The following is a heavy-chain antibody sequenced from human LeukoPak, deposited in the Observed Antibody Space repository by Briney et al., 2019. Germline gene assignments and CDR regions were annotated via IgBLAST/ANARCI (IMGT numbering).Heavy chain of an antibody. J-gene: IGHJ4*02. CDR3: ARDPRTVRI. CDR1: GFTFTDSY. Sequence: MPGGSLRLSCAASGFTFTDSYMTWVRQAPGKGLEWLSYISGSGGDTNYADSVRGRFTISRDNAKNSLYLQMNSLRVEDTAVYYCARDPRTVRIWGQGTLVTVSS. CDR2: ISGSGGDT. D-gene: IGHD1-1*01. V-gene: IGHV3-11*06.